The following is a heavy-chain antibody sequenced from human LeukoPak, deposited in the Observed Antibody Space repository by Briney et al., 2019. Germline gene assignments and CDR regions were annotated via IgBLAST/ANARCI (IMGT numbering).Heavy chain of an antibody. D-gene: IGHD3-16*01. CDR3: ARGGGLDV. CDR2: INHNGNVN. J-gene: IGHJ6*02. CDR1: GFTFSRYW. V-gene: IGHV3-7*03. Sequence: GSLRLSCAASGFTFSRYWMNWARQAPGKGLAWVASINHNGNVNYYVYSVKGRFTISRDNAKNSLYLQMSNLRAEDTAVYFCARGGGLDVWGQGATVTVSS.